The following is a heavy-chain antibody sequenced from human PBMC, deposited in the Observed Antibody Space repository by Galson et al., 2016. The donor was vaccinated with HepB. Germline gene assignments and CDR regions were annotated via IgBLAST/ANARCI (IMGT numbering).Heavy chain of an antibody. CDR2: ISYLGISQ. V-gene: IGHV3-30-3*02. CDR1: GYTFSSYI. D-gene: IGHD3-9*01. J-gene: IGHJ4*02. CDR3: ARAGGTTSIFAFDL. Sequence: SLRLSCAASGYTFSSYIIHWVRQAPGKGLEWVSVISYLGISQDYADSVKGRFTISRDDSKNTLYLQLNGLRPEDTAVYYCARAGGTTSIFAFDLWGQGILVTVS.